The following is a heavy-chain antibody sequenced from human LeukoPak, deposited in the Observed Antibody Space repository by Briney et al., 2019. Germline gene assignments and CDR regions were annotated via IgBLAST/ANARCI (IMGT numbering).Heavy chain of an antibody. CDR2: ISGSGGST. Sequence: GGSLRLSCAASGFTFSSYAMSWVRQAPGKGLEWVSAISGSGGSTYYADSVKGRFTISRDNSKNTLYLQMNSLRAEDTAVYYCAKDLPDIVVVPAARLDAFDIWGQGTMVTVSS. CDR3: AKDLPDIVVVPAARLDAFDI. V-gene: IGHV3-23*01. D-gene: IGHD2-2*01. CDR1: GFTFSSYA. J-gene: IGHJ3*02.